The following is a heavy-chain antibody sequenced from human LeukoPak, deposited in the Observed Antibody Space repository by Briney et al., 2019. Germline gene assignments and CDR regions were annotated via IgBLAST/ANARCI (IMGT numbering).Heavy chain of an antibody. Sequence: GGSLRLSCAASGFTFSSYAMSWVRQAPGQGLEWVSSIDSSSSYIYYADSMKGRFTISRDNSKNTLYLQMNSLRAEDTAVYYCAKEATEATSLDYWGQGTLVTVSS. V-gene: IGHV3-23*01. D-gene: IGHD5-24*01. J-gene: IGHJ4*02. CDR3: AKEATEATSLDY. CDR2: IDSSSSYI. CDR1: GFTFSSYA.